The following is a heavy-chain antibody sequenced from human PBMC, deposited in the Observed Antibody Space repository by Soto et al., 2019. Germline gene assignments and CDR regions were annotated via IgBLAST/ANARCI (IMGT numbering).Heavy chain of an antibody. CDR2: IDPSDSYT. Sequence: GEPMRVCWRGSEYRFTSHCSSWVRQMPGKGLEWMGRIDPSDSYTNYSPSFQGHVTISADKSISTAYLQWSSLKASDTAMYYCATYSSSQYWFDPWGKGTLVTVSS. J-gene: IGHJ5*02. D-gene: IGHD6-13*01. V-gene: IGHV5-10-1*01. CDR3: ATYSSSQYWFDP. CDR1: EYRFTSHC.